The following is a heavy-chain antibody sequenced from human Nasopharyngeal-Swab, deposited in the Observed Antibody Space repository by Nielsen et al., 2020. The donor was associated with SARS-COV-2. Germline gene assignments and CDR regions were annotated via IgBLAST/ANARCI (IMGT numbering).Heavy chain of an antibody. CDR2: ISYDGSNK. CDR1: GFTFSSYG. CDR3: ARDPDTADYYDSSGPFDY. D-gene: IGHD3-22*01. Sequence: GESLKISCAASGFTFSSYGMHWVRQAPGKGLEWVAVISYDGSNKYYADSVKGRFTISRDNSKNTLYLQMNSLRAEDTAVYYCARDPDTADYYDSSGPFDYWGQGTLVTVSS. J-gene: IGHJ4*02. V-gene: IGHV3-30*03.